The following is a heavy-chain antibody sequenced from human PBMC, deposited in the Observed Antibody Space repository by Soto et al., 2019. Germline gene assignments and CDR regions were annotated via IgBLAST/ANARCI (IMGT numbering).Heavy chain of an antibody. CDR3: ARVLYSVGAFEY. CDR2: IGGRGDST. D-gene: IGHD3-10*01. CDR1: GFTFSSYA. V-gene: IGHV3-23*01. J-gene: IGHJ4*02. Sequence: GGSLRLSCAASGFTFSSYAMSWVRQAPGKGLEWVSAIGGRGDSTYYADSVKGRFTISRDNSRDTLYLQMNSLRAEDTAVYYCARVLYSVGAFEYSGRGTLVTVSS.